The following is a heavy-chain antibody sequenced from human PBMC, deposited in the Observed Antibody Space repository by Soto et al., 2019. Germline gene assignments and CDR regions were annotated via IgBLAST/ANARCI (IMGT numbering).Heavy chain of an antibody. CDR2: MYYSGSI. CDR3: EGYCTSTSCYLGDVGAFDI. J-gene: IGHJ3*02. Sequence: SETLSLTCTVAGGSISSHYWSWIRQPPGKGLEWIGFMYYSGSIYYNPSLRSRVTISVDTSQNQFSLTLNSVTAADTAVYYCEGYCTSTSCYLGDVGAFDIWGQGAMVTVSS. V-gene: IGHV4-59*11. CDR1: GGSISSHY. D-gene: IGHD2-2*01.